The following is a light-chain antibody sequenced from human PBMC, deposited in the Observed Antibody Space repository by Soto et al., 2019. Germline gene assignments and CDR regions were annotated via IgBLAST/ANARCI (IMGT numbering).Light chain of an antibody. J-gene: IGKJ2*01. CDR1: QNINSY. CDR3: QQSYGAPNT. Sequence: DILMTQSPSSLSASVGDRVTITCRASQNINSYLNWCQQKPGKAPKFLIYGASTLQSGVPSRFSGSGSGTDFTLTISDLQPEDFATYYCQQSYGAPNTFGQGTKLEIK. CDR2: GAS. V-gene: IGKV1-39*01.